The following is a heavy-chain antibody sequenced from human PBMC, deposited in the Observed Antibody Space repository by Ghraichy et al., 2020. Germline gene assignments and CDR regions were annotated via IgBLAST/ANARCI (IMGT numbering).Heavy chain of an antibody. Sequence: ASVKVSCKVSGYTLTELSMHWVRQAPGKGLEWMGGFDPEDGETIYAQKFQGRVTMTEDTSTDTAYMELSSLRSEDTAVYYCATDRRLSGEGAAPAFDYWGQGTLVTVSS. CDR3: ATDRRLSGEGAAPAFDY. J-gene: IGHJ4*02. CDR1: GYTLTELS. V-gene: IGHV1-24*01. D-gene: IGHD3-16*02. CDR2: FDPEDGET.